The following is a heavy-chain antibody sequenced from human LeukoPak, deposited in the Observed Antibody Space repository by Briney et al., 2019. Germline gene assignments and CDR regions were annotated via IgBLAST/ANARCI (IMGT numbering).Heavy chain of an antibody. V-gene: IGHV5-51*01. CDR1: GYSFTSYW. Sequence: GESLKISCKGSGYSFTSYWIGWVRQMPGKGLEWMGIIYPGDSDTRYSPSFQGQVTISADKSISTAYLQWSSLKAPDTAMYYCARGSSGYSSGWSPGFDYWGQGTLVTVSS. J-gene: IGHJ4*02. CDR3: ARGSSGYSSGWSPGFDY. CDR2: IYPGDSDT. D-gene: IGHD6-19*01.